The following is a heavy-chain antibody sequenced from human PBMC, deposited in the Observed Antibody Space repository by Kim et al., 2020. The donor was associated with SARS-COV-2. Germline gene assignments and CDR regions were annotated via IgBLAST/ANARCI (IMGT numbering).Heavy chain of an antibody. Sequence: GSLRLSCAASGFTVSSNYMSWVRQAPGKGLEWVSVIYSGGSTYYADSVQGRFTISRDNSKNTLYLQMNSLRAEDTAVYYCARDLSIAASSMAFDIWGQGTMVTVSS. D-gene: IGHD6-6*01. V-gene: IGHV3-53*01. J-gene: IGHJ3*02. CDR1: GFTVSSNY. CDR3: ARDLSIAASSMAFDI. CDR2: IYSGGST.